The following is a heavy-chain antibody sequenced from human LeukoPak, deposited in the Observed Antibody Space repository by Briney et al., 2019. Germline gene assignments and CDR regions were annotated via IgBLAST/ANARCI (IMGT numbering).Heavy chain of an antibody. CDR3: VRENWYYDY. Sequence: ASVKVSCKASGYTFTPYYIHWVRQAPGQGLEWVGWIFPKNGGTSYAQKFQGRVTVTRDTSTGIVNMEMSRLRPDDTAVYYCVRENWYYDYWGQGTLVTVSS. CDR2: IFPKNGGT. V-gene: IGHV1-2*02. CDR1: GYTFTPYY. J-gene: IGHJ4*02. D-gene: IGHD1-7*01.